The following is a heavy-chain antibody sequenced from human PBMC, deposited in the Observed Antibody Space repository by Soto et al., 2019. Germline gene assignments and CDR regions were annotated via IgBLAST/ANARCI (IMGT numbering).Heavy chain of an antibody. V-gene: IGHV3-23*01. Sequence: EVQLLESGGGLVQPGGSLRLSCATSGFMFGSYAMNWVRQAPGKGLEWVSALYDVDGTYYADSVKGRFTTSADSSKTIVYLQMNGLRPDDTAVYYCASWHLREHAYDIWGQGTAVTVSS. J-gene: IGHJ3*02. CDR3: ASWHLREHAYDI. D-gene: IGHD4-17*01. CDR1: GFMFGSYA. CDR2: LYDVDGT.